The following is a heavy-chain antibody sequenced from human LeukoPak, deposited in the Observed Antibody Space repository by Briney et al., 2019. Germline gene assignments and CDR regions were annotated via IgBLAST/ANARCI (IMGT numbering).Heavy chain of an antibody. J-gene: IGHJ4*02. CDR2: IYYSGST. Sequence: SETLSLTCTVSGGSISSYYWSWIRQPPGKGLEWIGYIYYSGSTNYNPSLKSRVTISVDTSKNQSSLKLSSVTAADTAVYYCSGSYYRGLYFDYWGQGTLVTVSS. D-gene: IGHD3-10*01. CDR1: GGSISSYY. V-gene: IGHV4-59*08. CDR3: SGSYYRGLYFDY.